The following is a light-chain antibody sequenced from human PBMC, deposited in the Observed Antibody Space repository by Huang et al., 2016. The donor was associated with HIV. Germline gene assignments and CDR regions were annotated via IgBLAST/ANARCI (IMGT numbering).Light chain of an antibody. J-gene: IGKJ1*01. Sequence: DIQVTQSPSTLSAFVGDRVNITCRTSQRISTWVAWYQQRPGKAPNLLISKASNLETWVPSRFSGNGSGTEFTLTINGLQPDDLATYYCQHQWTFGQGTKVEIK. V-gene: IGKV1-5*03. CDR3: QHQWT. CDR1: QRISTW. CDR2: KAS.